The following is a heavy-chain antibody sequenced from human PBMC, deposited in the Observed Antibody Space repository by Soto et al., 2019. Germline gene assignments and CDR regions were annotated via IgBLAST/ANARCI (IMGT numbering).Heavy chain of an antibody. CDR1: GYTLTELS. Sequence: ASVKVSCKVSGYTLTELSMHWVRQAPGKGLEWMGGFDPEDGETIYAQKFQGRVTMTEDTSTSTVHMELITLRSEDTAVYYCARSQVGRPLDVWGPGTTVTVSS. CDR3: ARSQVGRPLDV. D-gene: IGHD1-26*01. V-gene: IGHV1-24*01. CDR2: FDPEDGET. J-gene: IGHJ6*02.